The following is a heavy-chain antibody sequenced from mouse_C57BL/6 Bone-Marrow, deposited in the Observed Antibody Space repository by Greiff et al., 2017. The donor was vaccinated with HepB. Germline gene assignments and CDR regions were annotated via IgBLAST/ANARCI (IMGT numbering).Heavy chain of an antibody. V-gene: IGHV1-50*01. CDR2: IDPSDSYT. J-gene: IGHJ3*01. D-gene: IGHD3-2*02. CDR3: ARPDSSGPGFAY. Sequence: VQLQQSGAELVKPGASVKLSCKASGYTFTSYWMQWVKQRPGQGLEWIGEIDPSDSYTNYNQKFKGKATLTVDTSSSTAYMQLSSLTSEDSAVYYCARPDSSGPGFAYWGQGTLVTVSA. CDR1: GYTFTSYW.